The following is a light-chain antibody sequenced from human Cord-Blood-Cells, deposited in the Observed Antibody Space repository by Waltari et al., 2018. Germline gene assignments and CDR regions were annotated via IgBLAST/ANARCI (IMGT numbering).Light chain of an antibody. CDR3: SSYAGSNNLV. J-gene: IGLJ2*01. CDR1: SSDVGGYNY. Sequence: QSALTQPPSASGSPGQSVTISCTGTSSDVGGYNYVSWYQQHPGKAPKLMIYEVSKRPAGDAARFSGSKSGNTAALTVSGLQAEDEADYYCSSYAGSNNLVFGGGTKRTVL. V-gene: IGLV2-8*01. CDR2: EVS.